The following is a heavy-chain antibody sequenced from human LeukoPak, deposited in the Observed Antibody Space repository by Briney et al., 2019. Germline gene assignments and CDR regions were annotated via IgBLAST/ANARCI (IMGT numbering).Heavy chain of an antibody. J-gene: IGHJ4*02. D-gene: IGHD5-12*01. CDR2: INNYNGNT. CDR1: GYTFTTYE. CDR3: ARDLKDIVATIHPYYFDY. V-gene: IGHV1-18*01. Sequence: ASVKVSCKASGYTFTTYEISWVRQAPGQGLEWMGWINNYNGNTNYAQKLQGRVTMTTDPSTDTVYMELRSLKSDDTAMYYCARDLKDIVATIHPYYFDYWGQGTLVTVSS.